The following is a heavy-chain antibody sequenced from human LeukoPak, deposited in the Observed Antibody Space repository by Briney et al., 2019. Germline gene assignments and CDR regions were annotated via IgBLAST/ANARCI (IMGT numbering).Heavy chain of an antibody. J-gene: IGHJ5*02. CDR2: ISHTEGT. CDR3: TRLCFSHSGCLRLNP. CDR1: GLSISIYS. V-gene: IGHV4-34*10. D-gene: IGHD5-12*01. Sequence: SETLSLTCAVFGLSISIYSLNWVRQSPGKGLEWIGEISHTEGTRYNPPLESRVTMSVGTSENQLSLKLIFVSAADTALDSSTRLCFSHSGCLRLNPWGLGTLVTVSS.